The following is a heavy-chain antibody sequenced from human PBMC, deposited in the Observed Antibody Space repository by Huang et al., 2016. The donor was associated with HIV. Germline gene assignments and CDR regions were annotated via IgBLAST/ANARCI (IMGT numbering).Heavy chain of an antibody. J-gene: IGHJ6*03. CDR3: ARGLILGYCSGGSCPVRVHYYYMDV. CDR2: MNPNRGNT. D-gene: IGHD2-15*01. V-gene: IGHV1-8*03. CDR1: GYTFTSYD. Sequence: QVQLVQSGAEVKKPGASVKVSCKASGYTFTSYDINWVRQATGQGLEWMGVMNPNRGNTGDAQKFQGRVNITRNTSITTAYMELSSLRSEDTAVYYCARGLILGYCSGGSCPVRVHYYYMDVWGKGTTVTVSS.